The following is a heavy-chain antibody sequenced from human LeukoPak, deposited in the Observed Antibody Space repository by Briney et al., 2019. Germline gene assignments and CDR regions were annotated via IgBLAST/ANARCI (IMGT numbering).Heavy chain of an antibody. CDR1: GGTFSSYA. CDR2: IIPIFGTA. J-gene: IGHJ6*04. D-gene: IGHD2-15*01. Sequence: ASVKVSCKASGGTFSSYAISWVRQAPGQGLEWMGGIIPIFGTANYAQKFQGRVTITADKSTSTAYMELSSLRSEDTAVYYCARDSGYCSGGSCYHARYYYYGTDVWGKGTTVTVSS. V-gene: IGHV1-69*06. CDR3: ARDSGYCSGGSCYHARYYYYGTDV.